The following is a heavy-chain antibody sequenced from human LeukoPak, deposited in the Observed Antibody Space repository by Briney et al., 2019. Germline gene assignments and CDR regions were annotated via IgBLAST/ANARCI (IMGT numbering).Heavy chain of an antibody. CDR2: LYYSGST. CDR3: ARQSSIAAVDNWFDP. D-gene: IGHD6-13*01. J-gene: IGHJ5*02. V-gene: IGHV4-39*01. CDR1: GGSISSSSYY. Sequence: SETLSLTCTVSGGSISSSSYYWGWIRQPPGKGLEWIGSLYYSGSTYYNPSLKSRVTISVDTSKNQFSLKLSSVTAADTAVYYCARQSSIAAVDNWFDPWGQGTLVTVSS.